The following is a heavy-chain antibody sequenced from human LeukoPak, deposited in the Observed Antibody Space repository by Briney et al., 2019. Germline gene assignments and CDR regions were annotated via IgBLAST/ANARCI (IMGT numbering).Heavy chain of an antibody. J-gene: IGHJ4*02. CDR3: ASWSSSWYPFDY. D-gene: IGHD6-13*01. V-gene: IGHV3-66*02. CDR1: GFTVSSNY. Sequence: GGSLRLSCAASGFTVSSNYTSWVRQAPGKGLEWVSVIYSGGSTYYADSVKGRFTISRDNSKNTLYLQMNSLRAEDTAVYYCASWSSSWYPFDYWGQGTLVTVSS. CDR2: IYSGGST.